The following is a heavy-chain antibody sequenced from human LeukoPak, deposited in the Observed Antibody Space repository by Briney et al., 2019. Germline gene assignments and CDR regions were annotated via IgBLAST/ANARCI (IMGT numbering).Heavy chain of an antibody. D-gene: IGHD3-3*01. V-gene: IGHV4-39*01. J-gene: IGHJ6*03. CDR1: GGSISSSSYY. CDR3: ARRYDFWSGYPSYYYYYYMDV. CDR2: MYYSGIT. Sequence: PSETLSLTCTVSGGSISSSSYYWGWIRQPPGRGLEWIGTMYYSGITYYNPSLKSRVTTSVDTSKNQFTLKVSSVTAADTAVYYCARRYDFWSGYPSYYYYYYMDVWGKGTTVTVSS.